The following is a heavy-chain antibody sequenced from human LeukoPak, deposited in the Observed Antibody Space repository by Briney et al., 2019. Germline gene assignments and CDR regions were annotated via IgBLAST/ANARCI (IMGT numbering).Heavy chain of an antibody. J-gene: IGHJ4*02. D-gene: IGHD3-3*01. CDR3: AEANRDYDFWSGYPCFEY. Sequence: PGGSLRLSCTASGFTFSSYAMSWVRQAPGKGLEWVSAISGSGVTTYYADSVMGRFTISRDSSKNTLYVQMNRLRAEDTAVYYCAEANRDYDFWSGYPCFEYWGQGTLVTVSS. CDR1: GFTFSSYA. CDR2: ISGSGVTT. V-gene: IGHV3-23*01.